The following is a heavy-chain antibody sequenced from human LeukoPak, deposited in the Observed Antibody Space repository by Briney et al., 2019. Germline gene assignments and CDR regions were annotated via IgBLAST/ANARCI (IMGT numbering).Heavy chain of an antibody. CDR3: ARNLEQQLDSSIDY. CDR1: GGTFSSYT. CDR2: IIPIFGTA. Sequence: ASVKVSCKASGGTFSSYTISWVRQAPGQGLEWMGGIIPIFGTANYAQKFQGRVTITADESTSTAYMELSSLRSEDTAVYYCARNLEQQLDSSIDYWGQGTLVTVSS. V-gene: IGHV1-69*13. D-gene: IGHD6-13*01. J-gene: IGHJ4*02.